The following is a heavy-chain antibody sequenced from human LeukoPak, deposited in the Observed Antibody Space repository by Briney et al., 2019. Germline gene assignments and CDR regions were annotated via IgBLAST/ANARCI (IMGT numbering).Heavy chain of an antibody. CDR3: AREGIVATTFDY. Sequence: SETLSLTCTVSGGSISSYYWSWIRQPPGKGLEWIGYIYYSGSANYNPSLKSRVTISVDTSKNQFSLKLSSVTAADTAVYYCAREGIVATTFDYWGQGTLATVSS. CDR1: GGSISSYY. J-gene: IGHJ4*02. V-gene: IGHV4-59*01. CDR2: IYYSGSA. D-gene: IGHD5-12*01.